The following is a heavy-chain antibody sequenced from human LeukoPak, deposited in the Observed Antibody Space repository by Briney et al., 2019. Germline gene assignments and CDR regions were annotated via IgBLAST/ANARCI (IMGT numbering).Heavy chain of an antibody. D-gene: IGHD6-6*01. V-gene: IGHV3-48*03. CDR3: ARDGQLAQMGVY. Sequence: GGSLRLSCAASGFTFSSCEMNWVRQAPGKGLEWVSYISCSGSTIYYADSVKDRFTLSRHNAEHSLYLQMKSLRAEHAAVYHCARDGQLAQMGVYWGEGTLGTVS. CDR2: ISCSGSTI. J-gene: IGHJ4*02. CDR1: GFTFSSCE.